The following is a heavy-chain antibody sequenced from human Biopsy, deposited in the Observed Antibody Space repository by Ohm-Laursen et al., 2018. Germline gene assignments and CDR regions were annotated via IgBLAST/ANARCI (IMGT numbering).Heavy chain of an antibody. Sequence: SDTLSLTWAVSGGSISSGGYYWSWIRQHPGKGLEWIGHISCTGYTSYNASLKSRVTISVDTSRNHFSLRLSSLTAADTAVYYCARGSNDFGGLYFPRWGQGTLLTVSS. CDR2: ISCTGYT. CDR3: ARGSNDFGGLYFPR. J-gene: IGHJ4*02. CDR1: GGSISSGGYY. V-gene: IGHV4-61*03. D-gene: IGHD4-23*01.